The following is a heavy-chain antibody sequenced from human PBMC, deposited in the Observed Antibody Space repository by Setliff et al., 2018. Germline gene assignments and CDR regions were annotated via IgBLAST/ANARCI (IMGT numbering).Heavy chain of an antibody. CDR3: ARLDTNTYATFDY. D-gene: IGHD5-18*01. CDR2: VLHSGRT. J-gene: IGHJ4*02. Sequence: SETLSLTCAVSGFSIISNYYWAWIRQPPGKGPEWIGSVLHSGRTPYNPSLKSRVTISADTSKNQFSLKLPSVTAADTAVYYCARLDTNTYATFDYWGQGTLVTSPQ. V-gene: IGHV4-38-2*01. CDR1: GFSIISNYY.